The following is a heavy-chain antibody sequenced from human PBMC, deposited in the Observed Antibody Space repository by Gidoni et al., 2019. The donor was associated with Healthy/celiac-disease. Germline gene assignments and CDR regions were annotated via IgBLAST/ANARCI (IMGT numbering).Heavy chain of an antibody. CDR1: GGSFSGYY. V-gene: IGHV4-34*01. CDR3: ARGGGYPYYYGMDV. Sequence: QVQLQQWGAGLLKPSETLSLTCAVYGGSFSGYYWSWIRQPPGKGLEWIGEINHSGSTNYNPSLKSRVTISVDTSKNQFSLKLSSVTAADTAVYYCARGGGYPYYYGMDVWGQGTTVTVSS. J-gene: IGHJ6*02. CDR2: INHSGST. D-gene: IGHD3-22*01.